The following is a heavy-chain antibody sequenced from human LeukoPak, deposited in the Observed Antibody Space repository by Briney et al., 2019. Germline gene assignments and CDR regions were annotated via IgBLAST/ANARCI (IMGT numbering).Heavy chain of an antibody. V-gene: IGHV1-3*01. J-gene: IGHJ4*02. CDR3: ARDMYGSGSYYFDY. CDR2: INAGNGNT. Sequence: GASVKVSCKASGYTFTSYAMHWVRQAPGQRLEWMGWINAGNGNTKYSQKFQGRVTITGDTSASTAYMELSSLRSEDTAVYYCARDMYGSGSYYFDYWGQGTLVTVSS. CDR1: GYTFTSYA. D-gene: IGHD3-10*01.